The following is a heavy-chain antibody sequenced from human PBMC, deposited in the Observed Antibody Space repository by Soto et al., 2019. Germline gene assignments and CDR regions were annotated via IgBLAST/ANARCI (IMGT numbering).Heavy chain of an antibody. CDR2: IIPIFGTA. V-gene: IGHV1-69*05. CDR1: GGTFSSYA. D-gene: IGHD2-8*01. J-gene: IGHJ5*01. Sequence: ASVKVSCKASGGTFSSYAISWVRQAPGQGLEWMGGIIPIFGTANYAQKFQGRITVTTDTSTNTAYMELRSLRSDNTAVYYCGRSSSMLGAGWSDSWGRGTLVTVSS. CDR3: GRSSSMLGAGWSDS.